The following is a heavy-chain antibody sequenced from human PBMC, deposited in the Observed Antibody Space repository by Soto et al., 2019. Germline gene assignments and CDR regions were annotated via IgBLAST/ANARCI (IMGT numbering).Heavy chain of an antibody. V-gene: IGHV4-59*01. D-gene: IGHD2-15*01. CDR3: ARDHSAKGWFDP. Sequence: SETLSLTCAVYGVSFSGYYWIWIRQPPGKGLEWIGFIDYSGSTNYNPSLKSRVTISVDTSKNQLSLKLSPVTAADTAVYYCARDHSAKGWFDPWGQGTLVTVS. J-gene: IGHJ5*02. CDR2: IDYSGST. CDR1: GVSFSGYY.